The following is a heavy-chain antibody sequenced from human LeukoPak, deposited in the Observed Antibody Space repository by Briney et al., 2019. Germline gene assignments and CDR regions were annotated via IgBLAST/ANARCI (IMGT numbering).Heavy chain of an antibody. CDR1: GFTFTSYA. D-gene: IGHD4-11*01. CDR2: ISGSGGST. CDR3: AKDDYSTDSYYFDY. J-gene: IGHJ4*02. V-gene: IGHV3-23*01. Sequence: GGSLRLSCAASGFTFTSYAMSWVRQAPGKGLEWVSAISGSGGSTFYADSVQGRFTISRDNTKNTLYLQMNSLRAEDTAVYYCAKDDYSTDSYYFDYWGQGTLVTVSS.